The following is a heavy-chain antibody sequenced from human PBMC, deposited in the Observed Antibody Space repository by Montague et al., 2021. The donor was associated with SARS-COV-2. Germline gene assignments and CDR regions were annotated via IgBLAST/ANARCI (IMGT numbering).Heavy chain of an antibody. D-gene: IGHD3-16*01. J-gene: IGHJ6*02. V-gene: IGHV4-61*09. CDR1: GNSMTSGSHF. CDR3: ARDRPESWRISPGLAGLFATVVHSASGMDV. CDR2: IQTSGTS. Sequence: TLSLTCTVSGNSMTSGSHFWTWIRQPAGKGLERIGHIQTSGTSNYNPSLRDRITLSIDTSRNQFSLQLRSVTAADTAIYYCARDRPESWRISPGLAGLFATVVHSASGMDVGGRGTTV.